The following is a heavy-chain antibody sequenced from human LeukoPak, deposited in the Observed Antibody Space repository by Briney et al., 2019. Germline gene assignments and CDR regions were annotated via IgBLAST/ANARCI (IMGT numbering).Heavy chain of an antibody. CDR3: ARAYSAYDPFDS. V-gene: IGHV4-39*07. D-gene: IGHD5-12*01. CDR1: GGSISSSTYF. CDR2: NYYSGST. J-gene: IGHJ4*02. Sequence: SETLSLTCTVSGGSISSSTYFWGWIRQPPGKGLERIGSNYYSGSTYYNSSLKTRVTISIDTYKNLFSLRLRSVTAADTAVYYCARAYSAYDPFDSWGQGTLVSVSS.